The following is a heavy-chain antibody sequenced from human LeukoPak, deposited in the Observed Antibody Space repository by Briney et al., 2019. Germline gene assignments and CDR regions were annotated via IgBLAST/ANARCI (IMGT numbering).Heavy chain of an antibody. D-gene: IGHD3-3*01. V-gene: IGHV3-23*01. J-gene: IGHJ6*02. Sequence: GGYLRLSCAASGFTFSSYAMSWVRQAPGKGLEWVSAISGSGGSTYYADSVKGRFTISRDNSKNTLYLQMNSLRAEDTAVYYCAKDSRANYDFWSGYRYYYYGMDVWGQGTTVTVSS. CDR2: ISGSGGST. CDR3: AKDSRANYDFWSGYRYYYYGMDV. CDR1: GFTFSSYA.